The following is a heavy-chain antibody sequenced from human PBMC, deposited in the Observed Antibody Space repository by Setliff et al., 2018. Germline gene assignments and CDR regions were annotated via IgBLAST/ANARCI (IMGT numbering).Heavy chain of an antibody. CDR1: GFTFSNYE. D-gene: IGHD3-3*01. J-gene: IGHJ6*03. CDR2: ISNSGGVK. Sequence: GGSLRLSCVASGFTFSNYEMNWVRQAPGKGLEWVSYISNSGGVKYYADSVKGRFTISRDNAKNTLYLQMNSLRAEDTAVYYCARVGEYRFLEWFMNYFYNYMDVWGKGTTVTVSS. CDR3: ARVGEYRFLEWFMNYFYNYMDV. V-gene: IGHV3-48*03.